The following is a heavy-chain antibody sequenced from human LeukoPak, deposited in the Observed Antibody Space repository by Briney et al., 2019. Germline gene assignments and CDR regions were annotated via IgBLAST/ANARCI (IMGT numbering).Heavy chain of an antibody. CDR1: GFTFSSYS. Sequence: KPGGSLRLSCAASGFTFSSYSMNWVRQAPGKGLEWVSSISSSSSYIYYADSVKGRFTISRDNAKNSLYLQMNSLRAEDTAVYYCARVPRQSIAPDYWGQGTLVTVSS. J-gene: IGHJ4*02. CDR2: ISSSSSYI. CDR3: ARVPRQSIAPDY. V-gene: IGHV3-21*01. D-gene: IGHD6-6*01.